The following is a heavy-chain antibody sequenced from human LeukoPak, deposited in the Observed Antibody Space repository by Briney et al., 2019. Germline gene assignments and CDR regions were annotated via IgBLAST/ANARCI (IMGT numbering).Heavy chain of an antibody. J-gene: IGHJ3*02. Sequence: SVKVSCKASGGTFSSYAISWVRQAPGQGLEWMGRIIPILGIANYAQKFQGRVTITADESTSTAYMELSSLRSEDTAVYYCARGGPGYSYGYDAFDIWGQGTMVTVSS. CDR3: ARGGPGYSYGYDAFDI. CDR2: IIPILGIA. D-gene: IGHD5-18*01. V-gene: IGHV1-69*04. CDR1: GGTFSSYA.